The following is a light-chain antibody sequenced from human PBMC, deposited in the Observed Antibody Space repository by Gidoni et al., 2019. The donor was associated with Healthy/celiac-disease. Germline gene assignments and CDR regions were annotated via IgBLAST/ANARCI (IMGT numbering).Light chain of an antibody. Sequence: EIVLTQSPGTLSLSPGERATLSCRASQSVSSSYLAWYQHTPGQAPRHLIDGAANRAGGIPDGFSSGGSGTNFTLTISRREPDDFAVNYCHQYSRSPPITFGGGTKVEIK. CDR3: HQYSRSPPIT. V-gene: IGKV3-20*01. J-gene: IGKJ4*01. CDR1: QSVSSSY. CDR2: GAA.